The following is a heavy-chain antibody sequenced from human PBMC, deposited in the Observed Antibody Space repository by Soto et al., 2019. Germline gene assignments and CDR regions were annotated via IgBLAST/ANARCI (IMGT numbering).Heavy chain of an antibody. Sequence: QLQLPESGPGLVKTSETMSLTCTVSGGSIRESGLYWGWIRQSPGKGLEWIGSIFFSGRTHYNPSIKSRVAISIDASKNQFALNVISVTAADTGVYYCVRSLMDVWGKGTTVTVSS. V-gene: IGHV4-39*01. J-gene: IGHJ6*03. CDR2: IFFSGRT. CDR1: GGSIRESGLY. CDR3: VRSLMDV.